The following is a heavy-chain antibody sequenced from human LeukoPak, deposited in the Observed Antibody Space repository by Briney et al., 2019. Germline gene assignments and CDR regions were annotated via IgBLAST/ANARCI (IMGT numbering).Heavy chain of an antibody. D-gene: IGHD3-9*01. CDR3: ARAPTYYDILTGDYYYYYMDV. CDR2: IYSGGST. CDR1: GFTVSSNY. V-gene: IGHV3-53*01. J-gene: IGHJ6*03. Sequence: QPGGSLRLSCAASGFTVSSNYMSWVRQAPGKGLEWVSVIYSGGSTYYADSVKGRFTISRDNSKNTLYLQMNSLRAEDTAVYYCARAPTYYDILTGDYYYYYMDVWGKGTTVTVSS.